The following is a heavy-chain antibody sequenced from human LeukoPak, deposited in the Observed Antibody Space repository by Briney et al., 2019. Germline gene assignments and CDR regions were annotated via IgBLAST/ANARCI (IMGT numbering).Heavy chain of an antibody. CDR3: ARGRREMQSSSWWFDY. D-gene: IGHD6-13*01. V-gene: IGHV1-69*05. J-gene: IGHJ4*02. CDR2: IIPVFGTA. Sequence: SVKVSCKASGGTFSNYAISWVRQAPGQGLEWMGGIIPVFGTANYAQKFQGRVTITTDESTSTAYMELSSLRSEDTAVYYCARGRREMQSSSWWFDYWGQGTLVTVSS. CDR1: GGTFSNYA.